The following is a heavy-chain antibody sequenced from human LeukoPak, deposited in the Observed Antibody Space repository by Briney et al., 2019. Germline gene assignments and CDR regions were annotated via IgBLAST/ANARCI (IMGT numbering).Heavy chain of an antibody. CDR2: ISPNSGGT. D-gene: IGHD3-22*01. V-gene: IGHV1-2*02. CDR3: ARSHYDSSGYPPYLRYYGMDV. Sequence: GASVKVSCKASGYTFSDYYIHWVRQAPGQGLEWVGWISPNSGGTNYAQKFQGRVTMTRDTSISTAYMELSRLRSDDTAVYYCARSHYDSSGYPPYLRYYGMDVWGQGTTVTVSS. J-gene: IGHJ6*02. CDR1: GYTFSDYY.